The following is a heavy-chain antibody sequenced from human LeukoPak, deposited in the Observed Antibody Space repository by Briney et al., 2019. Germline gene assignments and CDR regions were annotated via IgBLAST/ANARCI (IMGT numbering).Heavy chain of an antibody. CDR3: VRSLDY. CDR1: GFTFSSYS. Sequence: GGSLRLSCAASGFTFSSYSMNWVRQAPGKGLEWVSVITGSGGFTQYADSVKGRFTISRDNSKNTVYLQMNSLRVEDTALYYCVRSLDYWGQGTLVTVSS. V-gene: IGHV3-23*01. CDR2: ITGSGGFT. J-gene: IGHJ4*02.